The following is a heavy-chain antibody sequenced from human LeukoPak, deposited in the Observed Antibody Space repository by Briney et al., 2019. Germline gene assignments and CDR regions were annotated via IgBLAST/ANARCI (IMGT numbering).Heavy chain of an antibody. CDR3: ARVGTLTGYYRYYYYYGMDV. V-gene: IGHV4-59*01. CDR1: GASMSSYY. D-gene: IGHD3-9*01. Sequence: SETLSLTCAVSGASMSSYYWSWIRQPPGKGLEWIGYIYYSGSTNYNPSLKSRVTISVDTSKNQFSLKLSSVTAADTAVYYCARVGTLTGYYRYYYYYGMDVWGQGTTVTVSS. J-gene: IGHJ6*02. CDR2: IYYSGST.